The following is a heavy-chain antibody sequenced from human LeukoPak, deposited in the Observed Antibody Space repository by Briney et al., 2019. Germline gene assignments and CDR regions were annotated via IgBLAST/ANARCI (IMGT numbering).Heavy chain of an antibody. CDR3: ARASYDYVWGSYSDYYMDV. D-gene: IGHD3-16*01. Sequence: SETLSLTCTVSGGSISSYYWSWIRQPPGKGLEWIGYIYYSGSTNYNPSLKSRVTISVDTSKNQFSLKLSSVTAADTAVYYCARASYDYVWGSYSDYYMDVWGKGTTVTISS. J-gene: IGHJ6*03. CDR2: IYYSGST. CDR1: GGSISSYY. V-gene: IGHV4-59*01.